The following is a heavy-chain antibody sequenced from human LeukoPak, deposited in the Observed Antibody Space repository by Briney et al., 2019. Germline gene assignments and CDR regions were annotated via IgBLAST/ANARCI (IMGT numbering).Heavy chain of an antibody. D-gene: IGHD1-26*01. CDR1: GYTFTGYY. Sequence: ASVKVSCKASGYTFTGYYMHWVRQAPGQGLEWLGWINPNSGGTNYAQKFQGRVTMTRDTSISTAYMELSRLRSDDTAVYYCARSGSYFEGRYDYWGQRTRVTVSS. V-gene: IGHV1-2*02. CDR2: INPNSGGT. CDR3: ARSGSYFEGRYDY. J-gene: IGHJ4*02.